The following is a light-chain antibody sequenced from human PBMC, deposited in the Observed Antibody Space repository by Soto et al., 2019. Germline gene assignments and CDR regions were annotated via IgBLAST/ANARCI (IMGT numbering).Light chain of an antibody. J-gene: IGKJ1*01. CDR1: QNVNAN. Sequence: EVVMTQSPATLSVSPGERATLSCRASQNVNANLAWYQQKPGQAPRLLIHGASTRATGIPARFSGSGFGTEFMLTISSLRSEDFAVYYCQQYTTWLWTFGQGTKVEGK. CDR3: QQYTTWLWT. CDR2: GAS. V-gene: IGKV3-15*01.